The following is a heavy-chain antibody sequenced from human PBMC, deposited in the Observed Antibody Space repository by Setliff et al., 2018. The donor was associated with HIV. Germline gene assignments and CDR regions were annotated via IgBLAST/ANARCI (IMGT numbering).Heavy chain of an antibody. J-gene: IGHJ6*02. CDR2: IIPILGIA. CDR1: GGTFSSYA. D-gene: IGHD3-22*01. CDR3: ARDVLIVVVIQYYYGMDV. Sequence: SVKVSCKASGGTFSSYAISWVRQAPGQGLEWMGGIIPILGIANYAQKFQDRVTMSRDTSTSTVYMELSSLRSEDTAVYYCARDVLIVVVIQYYYGMDVWGQGTTVTVSS. V-gene: IGHV1-69*10.